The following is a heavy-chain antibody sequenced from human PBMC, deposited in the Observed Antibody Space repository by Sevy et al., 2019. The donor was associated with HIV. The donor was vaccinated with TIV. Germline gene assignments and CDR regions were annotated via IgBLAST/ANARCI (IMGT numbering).Heavy chain of an antibody. CDR2: ISYDGSNK. CDR3: AKDIKTAQYYYYCMDV. V-gene: IGHV3-30*18. J-gene: IGHJ6*02. D-gene: IGHD6-25*01. CDR1: GFTFSSYG. Sequence: GGSLRLSCAASGFTFSSYGMHWVRQAPGKGLEWVAVISYDGSNKYYADSVKGRFTISRDNSKNTLYLQMNSLRAEDTAVYYCAKDIKTAQYYYYCMDVWGQGTTVTVSS.